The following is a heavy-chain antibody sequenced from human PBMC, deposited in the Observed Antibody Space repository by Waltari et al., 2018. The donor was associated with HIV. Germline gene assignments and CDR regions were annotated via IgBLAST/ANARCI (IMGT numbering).Heavy chain of an antibody. J-gene: IGHJ4*02. CDR2: IYHSGST. CDR3: ARQIQCSGGSCHDAYFDY. V-gene: IGHV4-38-2*01. CDR1: GYSISSGYY. Sequence: QVQLQESGPGLVKPSETLSLTCAVSGYSISSGYYWGWIRQPPGKGLEWSGSIYHSGSTYYNPSLKSRVSISVDTSKNQFALKLSSVTAADTAGYYCARQIQCSGGSCHDAYFDYWGQGTLVTVSS. D-gene: IGHD2-15*01.